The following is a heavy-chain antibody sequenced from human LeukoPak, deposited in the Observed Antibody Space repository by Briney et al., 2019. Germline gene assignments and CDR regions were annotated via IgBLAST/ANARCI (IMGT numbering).Heavy chain of an antibody. Sequence: GASVKVSCKASGYTFTSYGIIWVRQAPGQGLEWMGWISAYNGNTNYAQKLQGRVTMTTDTSTSTAYMELRSLRSDDTAVYYCARVLYCSSTSCPADYGDYLFDYWGQGTLVTVSS. CDR2: ISAYNGNT. CDR3: ARVLYCSSTSCPADYGDYLFDY. V-gene: IGHV1-18*01. J-gene: IGHJ4*02. CDR1: GYTFTSYG. D-gene: IGHD2-2*01.